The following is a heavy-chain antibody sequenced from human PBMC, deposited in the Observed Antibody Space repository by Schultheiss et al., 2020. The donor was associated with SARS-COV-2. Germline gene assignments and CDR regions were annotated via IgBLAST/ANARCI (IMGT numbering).Heavy chain of an antibody. CDR2: IIPILGTT. J-gene: IGHJ6*02. Sequence: SVKVSCKVSGDIFRNYALTWVRLAPGQGLEWMGGIIPILGTTNHAQKFQGRVTLTADESTGTVYMELSSLRSDDSAVYYCAREIAVAAGGMDVWGQGTTVTVSS. V-gene: IGHV1-69*13. CDR1: GDIFRNYA. D-gene: IGHD6-19*01. CDR3: AREIAVAAGGMDV.